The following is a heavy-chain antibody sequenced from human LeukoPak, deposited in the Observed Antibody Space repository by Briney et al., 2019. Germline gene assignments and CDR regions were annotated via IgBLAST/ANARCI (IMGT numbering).Heavy chain of an antibody. Sequence: GGSLRLSCAASGLTFSNYWMDWVRQAPGKGLEWVANIKQDGSEKNYVDSVKSRFITSRDNAKNSLYLQMNTLRADDTAVYYCARDGFGTGSNWGQGTLVTVSS. D-gene: IGHD3-16*01. CDR2: IKQDGSEK. J-gene: IGHJ4*02. CDR3: ARDGFGTGSN. V-gene: IGHV3-7*03. CDR1: GLTFSNYW.